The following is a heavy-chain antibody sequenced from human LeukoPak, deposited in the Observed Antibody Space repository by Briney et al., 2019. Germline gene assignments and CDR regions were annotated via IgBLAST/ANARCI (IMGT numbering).Heavy chain of an antibody. CDR1: GFTFSNFA. CDR2: INWSGVRT. J-gene: IGHJ4*02. CDR3: ARDLATTDN. D-gene: IGHD1/OR15-1a*01. V-gene: IGHV3-20*04. Sequence: GGSLRLSCAASGFTFSNFAMSWVRQAPGKGLEWVSGINWSGVRTGYADSLKGRFTISRDNAKNTLYLQMNSLRAEDTALYYCARDLATTDNWGQGTLVTVSS.